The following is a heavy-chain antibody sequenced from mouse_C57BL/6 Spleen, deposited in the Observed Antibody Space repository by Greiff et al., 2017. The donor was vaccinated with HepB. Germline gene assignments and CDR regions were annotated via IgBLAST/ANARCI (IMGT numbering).Heavy chain of an antibody. Sequence: EVQLVESGPGMVKPSQSLSLTCTVTGYSITSGYDWHWIRHFPGNKLEWMGYISYSGSTNYNPSLKSRISITHDTSKNHFFLKLNSVTTEDTATYYCASGSSYRYWYFDVWGTGTTVTVSS. D-gene: IGHD1-1*01. CDR3: ASGSSYRYWYFDV. V-gene: IGHV3-1*01. CDR2: ISYSGST. J-gene: IGHJ1*03. CDR1: GYSITSGYD.